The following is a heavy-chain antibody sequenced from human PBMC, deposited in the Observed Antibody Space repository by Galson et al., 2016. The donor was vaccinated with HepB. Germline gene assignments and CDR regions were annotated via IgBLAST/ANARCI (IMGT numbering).Heavy chain of an antibody. J-gene: IGHJ3*02. Sequence: TLSLTCSVSGGSVTSGVYYWSWIRQPPGKGLEWIGYISRTGDAYYKTSLRSRVTVSIDTSKHQFFLRLTSVTAADTAVYYCARLGAALEITLTDAFEIWGHGTLVTVSS. CDR2: ISRTGDA. V-gene: IGHV4-30-4*01. D-gene: IGHD1-26*01. CDR3: ARLGAALEITLTDAFEI. CDR1: GGSVTSGVYY.